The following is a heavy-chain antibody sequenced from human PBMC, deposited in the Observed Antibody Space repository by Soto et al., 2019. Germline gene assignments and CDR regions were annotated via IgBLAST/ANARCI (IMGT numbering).Heavy chain of an antibody. CDR3: ARDLYDFWSGYYTGIAY. V-gene: IGHV1-3*01. D-gene: IGHD3-3*01. J-gene: IGHJ4*02. Sequence: ASVKVSCKASGDTFTSYAMHWVRQAPGQRLEWMGWINAGNGNTKYSQKFQGRVTITRDTSASTAYMELSSLRSEDTAVYYCARDLYDFWSGYYTGIAYWGQGTLVTVSS. CDR1: GDTFTSYA. CDR2: INAGNGNT.